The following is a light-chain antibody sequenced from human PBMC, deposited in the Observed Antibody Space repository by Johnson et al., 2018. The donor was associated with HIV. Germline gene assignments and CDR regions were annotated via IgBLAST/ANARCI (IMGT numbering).Light chain of an antibody. Sequence: QSVLTQPPSVSAAPGQKVTISCSGSSSNIGNKYVSWYQQLPGTAPKLLIYENTKRPSGIPDRFSGSKSGTSATLGITGPQTGDEADYYCGTWDTSLSAGVFGTGTKVTVL. V-gene: IGLV1-51*02. CDR2: ENT. J-gene: IGLJ1*01. CDR3: GTWDTSLSAGV. CDR1: SSNIGNKY.